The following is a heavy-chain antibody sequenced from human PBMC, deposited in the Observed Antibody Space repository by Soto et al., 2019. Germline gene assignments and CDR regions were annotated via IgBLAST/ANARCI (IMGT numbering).Heavy chain of an antibody. CDR1: GASISSYNY. CDR3: VRHAQWIIRAY. CDR2: IIYSGYV. D-gene: IGHD5-12*01. J-gene: IGHJ4*02. V-gene: IGHV4-39*01. Sequence: QVQLLLSGPGLVKPSETLSLTCDVSGASISSYNYWGWFRQSPGKGLEGIGSIIYSGYVMYNPSLQSRLTLFLNTSKNQFSLKLTSVTAADTAVYYCVRHAQWIIRAYWGQGSLVTVSS.